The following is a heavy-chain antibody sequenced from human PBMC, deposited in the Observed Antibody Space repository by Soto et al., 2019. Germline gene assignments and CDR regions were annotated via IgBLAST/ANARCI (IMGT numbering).Heavy chain of an antibody. CDR2: MSGSSSTT. J-gene: IGHJ4*02. CDR3: AKNQERELPRVIDF. Sequence: GSLRPSCATSGLTFSNYAMSWVRQAPGGGLEWVSSMSGSSSTTYYADSVKGRFTISRDRSKNTLYLQMSSLRAEDTALYYCAKNQERELPRVIDFWGQGTLVTVSS. V-gene: IGHV3-23*01. D-gene: IGHD1-7*01. CDR1: GLTFSNYA.